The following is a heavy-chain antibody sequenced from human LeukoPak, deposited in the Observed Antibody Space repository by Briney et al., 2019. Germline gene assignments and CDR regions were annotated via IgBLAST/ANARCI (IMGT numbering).Heavy chain of an antibody. CDR1: GGSISSGGYY. Sequence: SQTLSLTCTVSGGSISSGGYYWSWIRQHPGKGLEWIGYIYYSGSTYYNPSLKSRVTISVDTSKNQFSLKLSSVTAADTAVYYCARQIAAAEPFFDYWGQGTLVTVSS. CDR3: ARQIAAAEPFFDY. J-gene: IGHJ4*02. CDR2: IYYSGST. V-gene: IGHV4-31*03. D-gene: IGHD6-13*01.